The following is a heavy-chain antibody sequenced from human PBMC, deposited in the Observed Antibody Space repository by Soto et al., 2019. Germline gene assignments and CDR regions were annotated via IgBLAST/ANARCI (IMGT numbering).Heavy chain of an antibody. CDR1: GFTFSSYG. Sequence: QVQLVESGGGVVQPGRSLRLSCAASGFTFSSYGMHWVRQAPGKGLEWVAVISYDGSNKYYADSVKGRFTISRDNSKNTLYLQMNSLRAEDTAVYYCAKRGEIGAFDIWGQGTMVTVSS. J-gene: IGHJ3*02. V-gene: IGHV3-30*18. CDR3: AKRGEIGAFDI. CDR2: ISYDGSNK. D-gene: IGHD3-16*01.